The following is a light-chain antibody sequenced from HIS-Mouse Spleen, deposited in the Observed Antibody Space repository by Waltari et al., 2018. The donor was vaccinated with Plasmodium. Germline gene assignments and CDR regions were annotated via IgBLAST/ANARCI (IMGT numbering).Light chain of an antibody. V-gene: IGLV3-25*03. Sequence: SYELTQPPSVSVSPGQTARITCSGDALPKQYAYWYQQKPGQAPGPVKYKGSERPSGIPERFSGSSSGTTVTLTISGVQAEDEADYYCQSADSSGTPNWVFGGGTK. CDR3: QSADSSGTPNWV. J-gene: IGLJ3*02. CDR1: ALPKQY. CDR2: KGS.